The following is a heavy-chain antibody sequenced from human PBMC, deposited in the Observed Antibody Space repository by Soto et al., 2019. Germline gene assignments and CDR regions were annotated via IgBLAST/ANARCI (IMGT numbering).Heavy chain of an antibody. D-gene: IGHD6-13*01. J-gene: IGHJ4*02. CDR3: ARVPWGRITAGFDY. V-gene: IGHV4-31*03. CDR2: IYYSGST. CDR1: GGSISSGGYY. Sequence: SETLSLTCTVSGGSISSGGYYWSWIRQHPGKGLEWIGYIYYSGSTYYNPSLKSRVTISVDTSKNQFPLKLSSVTAADTAVYYCARVPWGRITAGFDYWGQGTLVTVSS.